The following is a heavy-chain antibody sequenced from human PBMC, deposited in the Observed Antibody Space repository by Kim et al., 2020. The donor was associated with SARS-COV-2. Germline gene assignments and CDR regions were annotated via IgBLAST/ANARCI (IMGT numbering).Heavy chain of an antibody. CDR2: IGPSGGDT. CDR3: AKIAKFDY. CDR1: GFTFTTFA. Sequence: GGSLRLSCAASGFTFTTFAMSWVRQAPGKGLEWVAAIGPSGGDTFYADSVRGRFTISRDNSKNTLSLQMNSLKAEDTAVYYCAKIAKFDYCGQGTVVTVS. D-gene: IGHD2-21*01. J-gene: IGHJ4*02. V-gene: IGHV3-23*01.